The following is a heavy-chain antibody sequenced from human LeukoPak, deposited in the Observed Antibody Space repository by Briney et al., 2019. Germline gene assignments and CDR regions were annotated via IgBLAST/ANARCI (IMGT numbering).Heavy chain of an antibody. CDR2: MNPNSGNT. CDR3: ARGVYYYGSGSHNWFDP. CDR1: GYTFTSYD. J-gene: IGHJ5*02. Sequence: ASVKVSCKASGYTFTSYDINWVRQATGQGLEWMGWMNPNSGNTGYAQKFQGRVTMTRNTSISTAYMELSSLRSEDTAMYYCARGVYYYGSGSHNWFDPWGQGTLVTVSS. V-gene: IGHV1-8*01. D-gene: IGHD3-10*01.